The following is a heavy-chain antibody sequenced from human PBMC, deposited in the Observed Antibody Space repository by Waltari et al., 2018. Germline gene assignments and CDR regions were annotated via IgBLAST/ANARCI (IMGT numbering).Heavy chain of an antibody. Sequence: QVQLVQSGAEVKQPGASVKVSCQASGYTFNAYALSWVRQAPGQGLEWMGWVSDDNDDTNYAQKIQGRVTMTTDTSTNTAYMELKNLRSDDTAVYYCAREYNYFDFWGQGSLVTVSS. D-gene: IGHD1-20*01. CDR2: VSDDNDDT. CDR1: GYTFNAYA. V-gene: IGHV1-18*01. J-gene: IGHJ4*02. CDR3: AREYNYFDF.